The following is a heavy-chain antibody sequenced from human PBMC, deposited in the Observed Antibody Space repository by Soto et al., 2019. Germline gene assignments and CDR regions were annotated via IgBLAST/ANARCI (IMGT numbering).Heavy chain of an antibody. D-gene: IGHD2-8*02. V-gene: IGHV3-23*01. Sequence: EVQLLESGGGLVQPGGSLRLSCVASGFTFSDYGMSWVRQVPGKGLEWVSAMIGSGGSPSYADSVKGRFTISRDNSKNTLFLQMNNLRAEDTAIDHCASRPGPSPHYFDYWGPGSLVTVSS. CDR1: GFTFSDYG. CDR2: MIGSGGSP. CDR3: ASRPGPSPHYFDY. J-gene: IGHJ4*02.